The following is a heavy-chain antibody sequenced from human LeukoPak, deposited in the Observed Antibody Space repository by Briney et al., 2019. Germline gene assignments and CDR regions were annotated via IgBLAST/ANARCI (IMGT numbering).Heavy chain of an antibody. CDR2: MNPNSGKT. Sequence: GASVKVSCTASGYTFTSYDINWVRQATGQGLDWMACMNPNSGKTDYAQKFQGRITITRNTSIITAYMELRSVRCGDTAVYYCARRWHGNYYYYMDVWGKGTTVGVCS. D-gene: IGHD4-23*01. CDR3: ARRWHGNYYYYMDV. J-gene: IGHJ6*03. V-gene: IGHV1-8*03. CDR1: GYTFTSYD.